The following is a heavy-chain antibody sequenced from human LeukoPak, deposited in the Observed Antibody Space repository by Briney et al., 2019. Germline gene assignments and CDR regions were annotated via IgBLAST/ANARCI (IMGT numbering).Heavy chain of an antibody. J-gene: IGHJ3*02. CDR1: GYTFTNYG. CDR3: ARDQSPHDAFDI. V-gene: IGHV1-18*01. CDR2: NSAYNTDT. Sequence: GASVKVSCKASGYTFTNYGISWVRQAPGQGLEWMGWNSAYNTDTNYAQKFQGRVTMTTDPSTTTAYMELRNLRSDDTAVYYCARDQSPHDAFDIWGPGTMVTVSS.